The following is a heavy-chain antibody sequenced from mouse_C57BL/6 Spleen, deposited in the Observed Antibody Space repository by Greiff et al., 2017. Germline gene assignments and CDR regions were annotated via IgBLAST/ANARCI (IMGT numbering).Heavy chain of an antibody. CDR1: GYTFTSYW. CDR3: ASENYDDWYFDV. D-gene: IGHD2-4*01. CDR2: INPSNGGT. J-gene: IGHJ1*03. Sequence: QVQLQQPGTELVKPGASVKLSCKASGYTFTSYWMHWVKQRPGQGLEWIGNINPSNGGTNYNEKFKSKATLTVDKSSSTAYMQLSCLTSEDSAVYYCASENYDDWYFDVWGTGTTVTVSS. V-gene: IGHV1-53*01.